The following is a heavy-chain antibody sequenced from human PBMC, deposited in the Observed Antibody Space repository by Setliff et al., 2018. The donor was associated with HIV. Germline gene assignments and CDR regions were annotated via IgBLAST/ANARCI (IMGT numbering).Heavy chain of an antibody. J-gene: IGHJ5*02. CDR1: GYNFENYA. Sequence: ASVKVPCKTSGYNFENYAINWVRQAPGQGLEWMGWINANSGSPTYAQAFTGRFFFSVDTAVATAYLQINNLKTEDTAVYFCARGLYGDYGGDLNWLDPWGHGTQVTVSS. CDR2: INANSGSP. D-gene: IGHD4-17*01. V-gene: IGHV7-4-1*02. CDR3: ARGLYGDYGGDLNWLDP.